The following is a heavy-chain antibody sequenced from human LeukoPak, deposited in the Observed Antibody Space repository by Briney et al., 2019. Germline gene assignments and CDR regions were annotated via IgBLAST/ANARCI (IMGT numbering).Heavy chain of an antibody. J-gene: IGHJ6*02. Sequence: GGSLRLSCAASGFTFSSDVMHWVRQAPGKGLEWVAVISSDGSSKHYADSVKGRFTIFTDTSKSTLYLQINSLRPEDTAVYYCARDSSRHYYYGMDVWGQGTTVTVSS. CDR3: ARDSSRHYYYGMDV. D-gene: IGHD6-6*01. CDR2: ISSDGSSK. V-gene: IGHV3-30-3*01. CDR1: GFTFSSDV.